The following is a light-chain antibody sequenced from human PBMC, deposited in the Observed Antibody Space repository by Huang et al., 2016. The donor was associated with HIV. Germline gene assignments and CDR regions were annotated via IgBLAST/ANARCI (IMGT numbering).Light chain of an antibody. J-gene: IGKJ4*01. V-gene: IGKV3-11*01. CDR1: QSVNRY. CDR3: QQRSSWPLT. CDR2: DAS. Sequence: EIVLTQSPATLSFSPGERATLSCRASQSVNRYLAWYQQKPGQAPRLLLYDASTRATGIPGRFSGSGSGTAFTLTISSLEPEDFAVYYCQQRSSWPLTFGGGTKVEIK.